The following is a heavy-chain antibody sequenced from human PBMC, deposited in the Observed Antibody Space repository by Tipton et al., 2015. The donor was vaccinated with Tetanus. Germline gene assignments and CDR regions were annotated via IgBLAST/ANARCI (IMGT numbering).Heavy chain of an antibody. D-gene: IGHD2-15*01. V-gene: IGHV1-69*06. Sequence: QLVQSGAEVKKPGSSVRVSCKSSGGPFSSYVIAWVRQAPGQRPEWMGGIFPQFGTSNYAPKFQDRVTMTADTSAGIVYMDLGSLSSDDTAVYYCVRPDRYCSGGSCYLALDRWGQGTLITVSS. J-gene: IGHJ4*02. CDR1: GGPFSSYV. CDR2: IFPQFGTS. CDR3: VRPDRYCSGGSCYLALDR.